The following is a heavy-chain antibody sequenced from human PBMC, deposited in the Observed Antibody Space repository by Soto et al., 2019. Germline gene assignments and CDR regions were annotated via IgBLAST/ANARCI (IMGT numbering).Heavy chain of an antibody. CDR3: AREKRANGYFDY. D-gene: IGHD6-25*01. J-gene: IGHJ4*02. Sequence: PGGSLRLSCAASGFTFSAYWMIWVRQAPVNGLEFVANRKQSLSEKYYVDYVNGRFIIARYDAKNSLFLQVNSLRVEDTALYYCAREKRANGYFDYWGQGT. CDR2: RKQSLSEK. CDR1: GFTFSAYW. V-gene: IGHV3-7*01.